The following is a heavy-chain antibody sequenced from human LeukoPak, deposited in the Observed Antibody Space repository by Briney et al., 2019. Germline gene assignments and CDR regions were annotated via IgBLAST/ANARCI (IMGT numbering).Heavy chain of an antibody. Sequence: SQTLSLTCAISGDSVSSNLIAWNWIRQSPSRGLEWLGRTYYRSKWYNDYAVSVKSRITINQDTSNNQFSLQPNSVTPEDTAVYYCARGRGYNWFDPWGQGTLVTVSS. CDR1: GDSVSSNLIA. CDR2: TYYRSKWYN. V-gene: IGHV6-1*01. J-gene: IGHJ5*02. CDR3: ARGRGYNWFDP.